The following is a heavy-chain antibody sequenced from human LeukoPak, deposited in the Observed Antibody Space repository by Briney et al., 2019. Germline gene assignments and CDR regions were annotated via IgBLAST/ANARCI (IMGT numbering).Heavy chain of an antibody. CDR3: SALATRGNVIDY. CDR1: GFTFSSYG. D-gene: IGHD1-26*01. J-gene: IGHJ4*02. CDR2: ISYDGSNK. V-gene: IGHV3-30*03. Sequence: GGSLRLSCAASGFTFSSYGMHWVRQAPGKGLEWVAVISYDGSNKYYADSVKGRFTISRDNSKNTLYLQMNSLRAEDTAVYYCSALATRGNVIDYWGQGTLVTVSS.